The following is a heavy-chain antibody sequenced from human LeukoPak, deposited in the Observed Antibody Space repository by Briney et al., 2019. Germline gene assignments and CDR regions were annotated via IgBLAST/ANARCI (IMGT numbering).Heavy chain of an antibody. CDR3: ATYRRGYHDSSESYYFDY. CDR1: EFTYG. V-gene: IGHV3-23*01. CDR2: ISSSGSNT. D-gene: IGHD3-22*01. J-gene: IGHJ4*02. Sequence: GGSLRLSCAASEFTYGMNWVRQAPGKGLECVSAISSSGSNTYYADSVKGRFTISRDNSKNTLYLQMNGLRAEDTAVYYCATYRRGYHDSSESYYFDYWGQGTLVTVSS.